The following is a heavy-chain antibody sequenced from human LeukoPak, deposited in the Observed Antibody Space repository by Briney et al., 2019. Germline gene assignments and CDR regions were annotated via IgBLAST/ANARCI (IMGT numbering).Heavy chain of an antibody. V-gene: IGHV1-46*02. J-gene: IGHJ4*02. CDR2: INPRGGGT. Sequence: ASVKLSCKAFGYTFNNYYMHWVRQAPGQGLEWMGVINPRGGGTSYAQKFQGRITMTGDTSMSTLYLELSSLRSEDTAVYYCARGAFSGTYGPSDYWGQGTLVTVSS. D-gene: IGHD1-26*01. CDR3: ARGAFSGTYGPSDY. CDR1: GYTFNNYY.